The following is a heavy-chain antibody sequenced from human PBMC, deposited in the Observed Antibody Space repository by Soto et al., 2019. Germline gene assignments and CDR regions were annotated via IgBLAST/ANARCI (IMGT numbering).Heavy chain of an antibody. CDR1: GGSISYNSYY. Sequence: PSETLSLTCSVSGGSISYNSYYWGWIRQPPGKGLEWVGGIFYTGTSYYSPSLKDRVTISVDTSKNSFSLNLTSVTAADTAVYFCARLVVVAPVANAWGQGTLVTVSS. D-gene: IGHD2-2*01. CDR3: ARLVVVAPVANA. V-gene: IGHV4-39*02. J-gene: IGHJ5*02. CDR2: IFYTGTS.